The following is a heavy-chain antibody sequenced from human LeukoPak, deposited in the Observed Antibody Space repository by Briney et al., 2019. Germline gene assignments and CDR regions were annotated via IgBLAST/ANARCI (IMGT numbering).Heavy chain of an antibody. J-gene: IGHJ3*02. V-gene: IGHV3-64D*06. CDR1: GFTFSSYT. Sequence: GGSLRLSCSASGFTFSSYTMHWGRQAPGKGLEYVSGISINGGSTDYADSVKGRFTISRDNSKNTVYLQMSSLRAEDTAVYYCVKESRVVRGVIMDAFDMWGQGTMVTVSS. CDR2: ISINGGST. D-gene: IGHD3-10*01. CDR3: VKESRVVRGVIMDAFDM.